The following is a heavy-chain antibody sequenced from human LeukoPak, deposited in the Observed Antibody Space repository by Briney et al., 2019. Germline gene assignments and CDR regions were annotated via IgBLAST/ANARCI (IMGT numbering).Heavy chain of an antibody. J-gene: IGHJ4*02. V-gene: IGHV1-69*13. CDR2: IIPIFGTA. CDR3: ARGQDLEAYCSCGNCFSPFDY. D-gene: IGHD2-15*01. Sequence: ASVTVSCKASGGTFSSYAISWVRQAPGQGLEWMGGIIPIFGTANYAQKFQGRVTITADESTSTAYMELSSLRSEDTAVYYCARGQDLEAYCSCGNCFSPFDYWGQGTLVTVSS. CDR1: GGTFSSYA.